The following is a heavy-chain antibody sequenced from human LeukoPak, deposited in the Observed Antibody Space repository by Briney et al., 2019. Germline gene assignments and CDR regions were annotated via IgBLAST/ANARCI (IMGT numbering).Heavy chain of an antibody. V-gene: IGHV1-2*02. Sequence: ASVKVSCKASGYTFTGYYMHWVRQAPGQGLEWMGWINPNSGGTNYAQKFQGRVTMTRDTSISTAYMELSRLRSDDTAVCYCARGMWFVPAAPDYWGEGTLVTVPS. D-gene: IGHD2-2*01. CDR3: ARGMWFVPAAPDY. J-gene: IGHJ4*02. CDR2: INPNSGGT. CDR1: GYTFTGYY.